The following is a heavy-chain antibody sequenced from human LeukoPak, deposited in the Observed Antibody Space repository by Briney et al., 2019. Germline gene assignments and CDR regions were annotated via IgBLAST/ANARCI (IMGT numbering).Heavy chain of an antibody. V-gene: IGHV3-23*01. J-gene: IGHJ6*03. CDR2: ISGSGDST. CDR3: ARGYMVRGYSKYTYYYYYMDV. CDR1: GFTFSSYS. D-gene: IGHD4-11*01. Sequence: GGSLRLSCAVSGFTFSSYSMSGVRQAPGKGLEWVSAISGSGDSTYYADSVKGRFTISRDNAKNSLYLQMNSLRAEATAVYYCARGYMVRGYSKYTYYYYYMDVWGKGTTVTVSS.